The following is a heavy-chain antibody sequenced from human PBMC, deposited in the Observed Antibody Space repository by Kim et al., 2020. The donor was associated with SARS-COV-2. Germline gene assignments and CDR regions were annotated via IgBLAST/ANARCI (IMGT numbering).Heavy chain of an antibody. CDR2: IIPIFGTA. CDR3: ARDYKAFGTGTYDY. J-gene: IGHJ4*02. V-gene: IGHV1-69*13. D-gene: IGHD1-7*01. Sequence: SVKVSCKASGGTFSSYAISWVRQAPGQGLEWMGGIIPIFGTANYAQKFQGRVTITADESTSTAYMELSSLRSEDTAVYYCARDYKAFGTGTYDYWGQGTLVTVSS. CDR1: GGTFSSYA.